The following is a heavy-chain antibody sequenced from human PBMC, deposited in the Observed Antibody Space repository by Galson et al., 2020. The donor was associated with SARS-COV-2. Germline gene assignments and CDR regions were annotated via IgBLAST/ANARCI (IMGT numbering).Heavy chain of an antibody. Sequence: GESLKISCAASGFTIRNYVMHWVRQAPGKGPEWVAVISSAGSNNFYADSLKGRFTISRDNSKSTLYLQMNSLRTEDTAVYYCARGGEWELPYYFDYWGQGTLVTVSS. V-gene: IGHV3-30*04. CDR2: ISSAGSNN. CDR3: ARGGEWELPYYFDY. J-gene: IGHJ4*02. D-gene: IGHD1-26*01. CDR1: GFTIRNYV.